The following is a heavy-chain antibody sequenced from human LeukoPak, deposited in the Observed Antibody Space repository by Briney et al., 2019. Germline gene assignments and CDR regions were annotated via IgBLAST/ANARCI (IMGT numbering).Heavy chain of an antibody. CDR3: ARGRGDIVVVPAAIYFDY. J-gene: IGHJ4*02. CDR2: INHSGST. D-gene: IGHD2-2*02. V-gene: IGHV4-34*01. Sequence: SETLSLTCAVYGGSFSGYYWSWIRQPPGKGLEWIGEINHSGSTNYNPSLKSRVTISVDTSKNQFSLKLSSVAAADTAVYYCARGRGDIVVVPAAIYFDYWGQGTLVTVSS. CDR1: GGSFSGYY.